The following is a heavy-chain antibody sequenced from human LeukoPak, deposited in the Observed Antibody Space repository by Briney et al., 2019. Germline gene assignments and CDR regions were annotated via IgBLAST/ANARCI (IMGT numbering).Heavy chain of an antibody. D-gene: IGHD3-3*01. CDR3: AKGWGIPIFGVVTN. CDR1: GFTFSSYA. Sequence: GGSLRLSCAASGFTFSSYAMHWVRQASGKGLEWVAVILYDGSNKYYADSVKGRFTISRDNSKNTLYLQMNSLRAEDTAVYYCAKGWGIPIFGVVTNWGQGTLVTVSS. J-gene: IGHJ4*02. V-gene: IGHV3-30*18. CDR2: ILYDGSNK.